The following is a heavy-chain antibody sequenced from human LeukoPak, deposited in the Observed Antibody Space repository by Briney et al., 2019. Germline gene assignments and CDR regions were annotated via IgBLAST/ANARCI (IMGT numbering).Heavy chain of an antibody. CDR1: GVSPSSSGVG. CDR2: IYWDDDK. Sequence: SGPTLVNPTQTLTLTCTFSGVSPSSSGVGVGWIRQPPGKALEWLALIYWDDDKRYSPSLKNRLTITKDTSKNEVVLTMTNMDPVDTATYYCAQRRSIAAAKVFDYWGQGTLVTVSS. D-gene: IGHD6-13*01. CDR3: AQRRSIAAAKVFDY. V-gene: IGHV2-5*02. J-gene: IGHJ4*02.